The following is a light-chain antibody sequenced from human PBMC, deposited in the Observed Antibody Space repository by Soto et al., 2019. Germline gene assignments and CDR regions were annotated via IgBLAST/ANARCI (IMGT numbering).Light chain of an antibody. V-gene: IGKV3-20*01. CDR2: GAS. CDR1: QSVTSSY. CDR3: HKYGSALYT. Sequence: EIVLPQSPGTLSLSPGERATLSCRASQSVTSSYLAWYQQKPGQAPRLLIYGASSRATGIPDRFSGSGSGTDFTLTIRRLAPEDFAVYYCHKYGSALYTFGQGTKLEIK. J-gene: IGKJ2*01.